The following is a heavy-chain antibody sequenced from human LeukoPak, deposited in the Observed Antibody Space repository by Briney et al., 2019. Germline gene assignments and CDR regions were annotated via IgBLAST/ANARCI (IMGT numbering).Heavy chain of an antibody. CDR3: ARDQAPYDSSGYFSV. D-gene: IGHD3-22*01. CDR1: GFTFSSYG. J-gene: IGHJ6*02. V-gene: IGHV3-33*08. CDR2: IWYDGSNK. Sequence: PGGSLRLSCAASGFTFSSYGMHWVRQAPGKGLEWVAVIWYDGSNKYYADSVKGRFTISRDNSKNTLYLQMNSLRAEDTAVYYCARDQAPYDSSGYFSVWGQGTTVTVSS.